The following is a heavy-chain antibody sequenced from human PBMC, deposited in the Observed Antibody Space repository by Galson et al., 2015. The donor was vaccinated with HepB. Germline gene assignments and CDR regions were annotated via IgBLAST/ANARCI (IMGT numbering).Heavy chain of an antibody. CDR3: ARDRREVTGYNWFDP. Sequence: TLSLTCTVSGDSISTGGYYWSWIRPLPGKGLEWIGFIYYRGSTYYNPSLKSRVTISVDPSRNQFSLKLISVTAADTAVYYCARDRREVTGYNWFDPWGQGTLVTVSS. CDR1: GDSISTGGYY. V-gene: IGHV4-31*03. D-gene: IGHD7-27*01. CDR2: IYYRGST. J-gene: IGHJ5*02.